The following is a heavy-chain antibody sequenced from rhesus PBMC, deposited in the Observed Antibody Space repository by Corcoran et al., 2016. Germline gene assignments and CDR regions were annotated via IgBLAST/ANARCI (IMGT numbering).Heavy chain of an antibody. Sequence: QVTLKESGPALVKPTQTLTLTCTFSGFSISTSGMGVDWIRQPPGKALEWLALIYWDDDKYYSTALKSRLTISKDTSKKQVVLTMTNMDPVDTATYYGARNDDYGNYFDYWGQGVLVTVSS. CDR1: GFSISTSGMG. CDR2: IYWDDDK. D-gene: IGHD4-29*01. V-gene: IGHV2-174*01. J-gene: IGHJ4*01. CDR3: ARNDDYGNYFDY.